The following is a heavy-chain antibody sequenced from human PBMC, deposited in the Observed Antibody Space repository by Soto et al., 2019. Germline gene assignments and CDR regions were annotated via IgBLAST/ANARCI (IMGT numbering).Heavy chain of an antibody. D-gene: IGHD3-16*01. CDR3: AKEGRNRIRGHWFGP. CDR1: GFTFSSYA. J-gene: IGHJ5*02. Sequence: PGWSLRLSCAASGFTFSSYAMSLVRQAPGKGLEWVSAISGSGGSTYYADSVKGRFTISRDNSKNTLYLQMNSLRAEDTAVYYCAKEGRNRIRGHWFGPWGEGTLVTVSS. V-gene: IGHV3-23*01. CDR2: ISGSGGST.